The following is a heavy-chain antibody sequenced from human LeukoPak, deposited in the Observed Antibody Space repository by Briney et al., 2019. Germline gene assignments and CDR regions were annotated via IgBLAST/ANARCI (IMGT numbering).Heavy chain of an antibody. V-gene: IGHV3-23*01. D-gene: IGHD3-9*01. CDR1: GFTFSSYA. CDR3: AKDLVLPGYQPFDS. J-gene: IGHJ4*02. CDR2: ISGSGGST. Sequence: GGSLRLSCAASGFTFSSYAMSWVRQAPGKGLEWVSAISGSGGSTYYADSVKGRFTISRDNSKKTLYLQMNSLRVEDTAVYYCAKDLVLPGYQPFDSWGQGTLVTVSS.